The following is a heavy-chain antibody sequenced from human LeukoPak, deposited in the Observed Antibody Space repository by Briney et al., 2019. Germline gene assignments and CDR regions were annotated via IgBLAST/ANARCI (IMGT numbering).Heavy chain of an antibody. D-gene: IGHD2-21*02. J-gene: IGHJ4*02. CDR3: ARPAYCGGNCYYFPDY. CDR1: GFTFSSYE. V-gene: IGHV3-48*03. CDR2: ISSGRDTI. Sequence: GGSLRLSCAASGFTFSSYEMNWVRQAPGKGLEWVSYISSGRDTIYYADSAKGRFTISRDNAKNSLYLQMNSLGAEDTAVYYCARPAYCGGNCYYFPDYWGQGTLVTVSS.